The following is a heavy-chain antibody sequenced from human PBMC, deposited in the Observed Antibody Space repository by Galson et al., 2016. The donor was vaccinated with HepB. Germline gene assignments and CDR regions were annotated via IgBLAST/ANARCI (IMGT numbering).Heavy chain of an antibody. CDR1: GLTLSTYA. CDR3: ATNRGDGYNDIRD. Sequence: SLRLSCAASGLTLSTYAMHWVRQAPGKGLESLAVISHTGTERHYADSVKGRFTISRDNSKNTIYLQMNSLRVEDTAMYYCATNRGDGYNDIRDWGQGTLVTVSS. V-gene: IGHV3-30*04. CDR2: ISHTGTER. D-gene: IGHD5-24*01. J-gene: IGHJ4*02.